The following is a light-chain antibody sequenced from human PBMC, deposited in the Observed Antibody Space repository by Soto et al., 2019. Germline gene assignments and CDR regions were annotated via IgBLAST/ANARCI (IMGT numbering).Light chain of an antibody. CDR3: QQYGSSPQT. CDR1: QSVSNNY. V-gene: IGKV3-20*01. Sequence: EIVLTQSPATLPLSPGERATLSCRASQSVSNNYLAWYQQKPGQAPRLLIYGASSRATGIPDRFSGSGSGTDFTLTISRLEPEDFAVYYCQQYGSSPQTFGQGTKVDIK. CDR2: GAS. J-gene: IGKJ1*01.